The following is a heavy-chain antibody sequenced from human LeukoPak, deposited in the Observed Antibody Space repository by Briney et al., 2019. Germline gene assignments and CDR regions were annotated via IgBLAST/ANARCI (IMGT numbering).Heavy chain of an antibody. CDR1: GGSISTYY. J-gene: IGHJ4*02. D-gene: IGHD3-10*01. CDR2: IYYTGGT. V-gene: IGHV4-59*01. Sequence: SETLSLTCNVSGGSISTYYWSWIRQPPGKGLEWIGYIYYTGGTKYNPSLKSRVTISVDTSKAQFSLKLNSVTAAVTAVYFCARVHVGESTYGFFDSWGQGTLVTVSS. CDR3: ARVHVGESTYGFFDS.